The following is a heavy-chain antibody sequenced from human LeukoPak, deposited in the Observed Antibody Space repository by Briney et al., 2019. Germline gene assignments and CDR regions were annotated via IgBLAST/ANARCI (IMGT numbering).Heavy chain of an antibody. CDR3: ARGIDQGFDY. V-gene: IGHV1-8*01. Sequence: ASVKVSCKASGYTFTSYHIDWVRQAPGQGPEWMGWVDPNDGDTDYAQQFQGRVTMTRDTSTSTAYMELSSLRSEDTAVYYCARGIDQGFDYWGQGTLVTVSS. CDR1: GYTFTSYH. J-gene: IGHJ4*02. D-gene: IGHD2-2*01. CDR2: VDPNDGDT.